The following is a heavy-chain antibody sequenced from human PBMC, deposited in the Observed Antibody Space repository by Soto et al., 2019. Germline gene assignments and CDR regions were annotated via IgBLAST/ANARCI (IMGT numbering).Heavy chain of an antibody. CDR1: GFSLSTSW. CDR3: ASKRLYFYGLDV. CDR2: IMQDGSDK. V-gene: IGHV3-7*01. Sequence: XXSLILSSTASGFSLSTSWMPWVLQAPGKGLEWVANIMQDGSDKYYVDSVKGRFTISRDNAKNSLYLQMTSMRAEDTAVYYCASKRLYFYGLDVWGQGTTVTVSS. J-gene: IGHJ6*02.